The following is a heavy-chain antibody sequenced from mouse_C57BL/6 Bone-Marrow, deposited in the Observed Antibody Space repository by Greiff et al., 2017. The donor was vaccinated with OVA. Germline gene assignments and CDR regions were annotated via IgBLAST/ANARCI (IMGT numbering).Heavy chain of an antibody. J-gene: IGHJ2*01. CDR1: GYTFTSYW. CDR3: ARNYYSDY. CDR2: IHPNSGST. V-gene: IGHV1-64*01. Sequence: QVHVKQPGAELVKPGASVKLSCKASGYTFTSYWMHWVKQRPGQGLEWIGMIHPNSGSTNYNEKFKSKATLTVDKSSSTAYMQLSSLTSEDSAVYYCARNYYSDYWGQGTTLTVSS.